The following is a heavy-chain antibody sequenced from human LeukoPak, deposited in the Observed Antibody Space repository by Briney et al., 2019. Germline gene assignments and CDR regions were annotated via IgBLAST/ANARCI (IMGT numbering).Heavy chain of an antibody. V-gene: IGHV3-30*18. CDR3: AKDLRCYDSSGYLDY. D-gene: IGHD3-22*01. CDR2: ISYDGSNK. CDR1: GFTFSSYG. J-gene: IGHJ4*02. Sequence: GRSLRLSCAASGFTFSSYGMHWVRQAPGKGLEWVAVISYDGSNKYYADSVKGRFTISRDNSKNTLYLQMNSLRDEDTAVYYCAKDLRCYDSSGYLDYWGQGTLVTVSS.